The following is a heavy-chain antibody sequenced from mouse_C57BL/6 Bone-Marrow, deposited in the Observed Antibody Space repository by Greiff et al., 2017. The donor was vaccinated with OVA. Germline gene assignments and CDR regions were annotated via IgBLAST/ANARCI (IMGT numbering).Heavy chain of an antibody. D-gene: IGHD1-2*01. CDR3: ARGGWYRRL. J-gene: IGHJ4*01. CDR1: GVDSKNTD. CDR2: RYASHAST. V-gene: IGHV14-3*01. Sequence: VQLKESVAELVRPGASVKLSGLGSGVDSKNTDMHWVKQSPAPCVECIRRRYASHASTKYAPKFQGKATITADTSSNTAYLQHSSLTSEDTAVYYYARGGWYRRLWGQGTSVTVAS.